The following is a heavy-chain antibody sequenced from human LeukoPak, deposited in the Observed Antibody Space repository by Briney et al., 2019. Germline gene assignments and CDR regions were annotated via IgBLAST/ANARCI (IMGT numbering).Heavy chain of an antibody. D-gene: IGHD1-26*01. Sequence: ASVKVSCKASGYTFTGYYMHWVRQAPGQGLEWMGWINPNSGGTNYAQKFQGRVTMTRDTSISTAYMELSRLRSDDTAVYYCAREWMEWELLIDYWGQGTLVTVPS. J-gene: IGHJ4*02. V-gene: IGHV1-2*02. CDR3: AREWMEWELLIDY. CDR2: INPNSGGT. CDR1: GYTFTGYY.